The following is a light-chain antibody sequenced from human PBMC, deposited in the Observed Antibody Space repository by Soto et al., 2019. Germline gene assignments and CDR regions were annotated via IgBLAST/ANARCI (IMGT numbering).Light chain of an antibody. Sequence: QSALTQPASVSGSPGQSITISCTGTSSDVGNYNYVSWYRQYPGKAPKLMIYAVSRRPSGVSNRFSGSKSGNTASLTISGLEAHDEADYYCTSYTPSSTYVFGTGTKLTVL. V-gene: IGLV2-14*03. J-gene: IGLJ1*01. CDR1: SSDVGNYNY. CDR2: AVS. CDR3: TSYTPSSTYV.